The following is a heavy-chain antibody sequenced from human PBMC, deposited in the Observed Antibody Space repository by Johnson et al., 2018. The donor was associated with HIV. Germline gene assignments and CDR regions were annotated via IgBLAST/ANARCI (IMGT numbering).Heavy chain of an antibody. CDR1: GFTFSSYA. CDR2: ISNDGSKK. Sequence: QVQLVESGGGVVQPGRSLRLSCAASGFTFSSYAMHWVRQAPGKGLEWVAVISNDGSKKCSADSVKGRFTIAIDNSKNTLYLQMNSLRAEDTAVYYCARGSSSWLHDAFDIWGQGTMVTISS. D-gene: IGHD6-13*01. CDR3: ARGSSSWLHDAFDI. V-gene: IGHV3-30*14. J-gene: IGHJ3*02.